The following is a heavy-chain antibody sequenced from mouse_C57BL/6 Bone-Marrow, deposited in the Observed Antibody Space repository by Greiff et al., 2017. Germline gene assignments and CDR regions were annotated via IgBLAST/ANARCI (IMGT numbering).Heavy chain of an antibody. CDR1: GYTFTSYW. V-gene: IGHV1-50*01. CDR2: IDPSDSYT. J-gene: IGHJ1*03. CDR3: ARLVLYDPYWYFDV. Sequence: QVQLQQPGAELVKPGASVKLSCKASGYTFTSYWMQWVKQRPGQGLEWIGEIDPSDSYTNYNQKFKGKATLTVDTSSSTAYMQRSSLTSEDSAVYYCARLVLYDPYWYFDVWGTGTTVTVSS. D-gene: IGHD2-12*01.